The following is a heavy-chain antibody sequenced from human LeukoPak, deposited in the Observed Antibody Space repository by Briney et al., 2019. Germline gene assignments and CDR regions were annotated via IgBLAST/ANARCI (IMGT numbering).Heavy chain of an antibody. CDR2: INPNSGGT. CDR3: ARVQISSSPFSITYYYYYMDV. V-gene: IGHV1-2*02. J-gene: IGHJ6*03. Sequence: GASVKVSCKASGYTFNSYGISWVRQAPGQGLEWMGWINPNSGGTNYAQKFQGRVTMTRDTSISTAYMELSRLRSDDTAVYYCARVQISSSPFSITYYYYYMDVWGKGTTVTVSS. CDR1: GYTFNSYG. D-gene: IGHD6-13*01.